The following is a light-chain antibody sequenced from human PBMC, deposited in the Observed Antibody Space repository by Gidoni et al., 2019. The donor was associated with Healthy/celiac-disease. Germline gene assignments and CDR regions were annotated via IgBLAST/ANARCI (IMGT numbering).Light chain of an antibody. V-gene: IGKV1-33*01. CDR2: DAS. Sequence: DIQMTQSPSSLSASVGDSVTITCQASQDISNYLNWYQQKPGKAPKLLIYDASNLETGVPSSFSGSGSGTDFTFTISSLQPEDIATYYCQQYDNLPLTFXGXTKVEIK. CDR3: QQYDNLPLT. J-gene: IGKJ4*01. CDR1: QDISNY.